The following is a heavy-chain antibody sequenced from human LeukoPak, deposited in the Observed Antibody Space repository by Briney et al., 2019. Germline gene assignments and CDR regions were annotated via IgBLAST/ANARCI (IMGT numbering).Heavy chain of an antibody. D-gene: IGHD6-13*01. Sequence: GGSLRLSCAASRSSFSSYGMHWVRQAPGTGLEWVAFIRYDGSSKYYADSVTGRFTISRDNSKNTLYLQMNSLRAEDTAVYYCAKDMRAAGRVRDWFDPWGQGTLVTVSS. CDR2: IRYDGSSK. CDR3: AKDMRAAGRVRDWFDP. CDR1: RSSFSSYG. J-gene: IGHJ5*02. V-gene: IGHV3-30*02.